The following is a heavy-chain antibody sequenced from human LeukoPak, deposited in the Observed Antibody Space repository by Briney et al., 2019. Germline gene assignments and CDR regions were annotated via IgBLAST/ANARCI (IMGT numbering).Heavy chain of an antibody. CDR1: GGSISSGGYS. J-gene: IGHJ4*02. CDR3: ASLTMEGYYFDY. D-gene: IGHD3-10*01. CDR2: IYHSGST. V-gene: IGHV4-30-2*01. Sequence: SETLSLTCAVSGGSISSGGYSWSWIRQPPGKGLEWIGYIYHSGSTYYNPSLKSRVTISIDRSKNQFSLKLSSVTAADTAVYYCASLTMEGYYFDYWGQGTLVTVSS.